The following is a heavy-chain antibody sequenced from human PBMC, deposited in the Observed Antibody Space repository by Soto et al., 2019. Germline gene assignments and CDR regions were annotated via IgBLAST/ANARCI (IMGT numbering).Heavy chain of an antibody. J-gene: IGHJ5*02. CDR1: GGSIFSSY. CDR3: ASVTAASSWFDP. Sequence: LETLSLTCTVSGGSIFSSYWTWIRQPPGKGLEWIGNVYYSGSTNYNPSLKSRITISVDTSKNQFSLNLSSVTAADTAVYYCASVTAASSWFDPWGQGTLVTVSS. CDR2: VYYSGST. V-gene: IGHV4-59*01. D-gene: IGHD2-15*01.